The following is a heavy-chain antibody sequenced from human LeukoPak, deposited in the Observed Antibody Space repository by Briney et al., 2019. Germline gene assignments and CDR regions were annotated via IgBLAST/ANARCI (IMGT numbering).Heavy chain of an antibody. Sequence: PGGSMRLSCAASGFTSSSYAMSWVRQAPGKGLAGVSTISGGSGSTYCADSVKGRFTISRDNSKNTLYLQMNSLRDEDTAVYYCAKHRFESGGYHSTDWGQGTLVTVSS. J-gene: IGHJ4*02. D-gene: IGHD3-22*01. CDR2: ISGGSGST. CDR3: AKHRFESGGYHSTD. CDR1: GFTSSSYA. V-gene: IGHV3-23*01.